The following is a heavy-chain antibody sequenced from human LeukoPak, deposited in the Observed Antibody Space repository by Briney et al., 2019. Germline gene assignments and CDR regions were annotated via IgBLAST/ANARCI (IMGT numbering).Heavy chain of an antibody. CDR2: ISTDGYTT. CDR3: VVGGSPGY. D-gene: IGHD2-15*01. CDR1: GLAFSAYK. Sequence: GGSMRLSCAASGLAFSAYKMHWVRQAPRKGLVWVSRISTDGYTTDYADFVQGRFTASRDNTKNTWSLEMNSLRAEDTAVYYCVVGGSPGYWGQGTLVPVSS. V-gene: IGHV3-74*01. J-gene: IGHJ4*02.